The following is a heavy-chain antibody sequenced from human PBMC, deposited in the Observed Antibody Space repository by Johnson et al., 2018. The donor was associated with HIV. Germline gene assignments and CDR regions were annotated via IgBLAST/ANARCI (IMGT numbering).Heavy chain of an antibody. CDR3: ARDGTETGPDDAFDI. Sequence: VQLVESGGGLVQPGGSLRLSCVASGFTVRKGLEWVSVIYSGGSTYYADSVKGRFTISRDNSKNTLYLQMNSLRAEDTAMYYCARDGTETGPDDAFDIWGQGTMVTVSS. D-gene: IGHD1-1*01. V-gene: IGHV3-66*02. CDR1: GFTV. J-gene: IGHJ3*02. CDR2: IYSGGST.